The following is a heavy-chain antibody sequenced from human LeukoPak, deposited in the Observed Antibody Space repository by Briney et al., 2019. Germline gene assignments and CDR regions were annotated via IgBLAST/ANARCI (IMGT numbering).Heavy chain of an antibody. Sequence: SETLSLTCAVYGGSFSGYYWSWIRQPPGKGLDWIGEINHSGSTNYNPSLKSRVTISVDTSKNQFSLKLSSVTAADTAVYYCARPLYSSSWSFDYWGQGTLVTVSS. CDR3: ARPLYSSSWSFDY. D-gene: IGHD6-13*01. V-gene: IGHV4-34*01. CDR1: GGSFSGYY. CDR2: INHSGST. J-gene: IGHJ4*02.